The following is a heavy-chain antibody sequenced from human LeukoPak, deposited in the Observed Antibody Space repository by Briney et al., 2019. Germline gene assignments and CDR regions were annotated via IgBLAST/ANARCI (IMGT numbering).Heavy chain of an antibody. CDR2: INPNSGGT. Sequence: ASLKVSCKASGYTFTGYYMHWVRQAPGQGLEWMGWINPNSGGTNYAQKFQGRVTMTRDTSISTAYMELSRLRSDDTAVYYCARDPRRITMVRGVMGVDDYWGQGTLVTVSS. CDR1: GYTFTGYY. D-gene: IGHD3-10*01. J-gene: IGHJ4*02. CDR3: ARDPRRITMVRGVMGVDDY. V-gene: IGHV1-2*02.